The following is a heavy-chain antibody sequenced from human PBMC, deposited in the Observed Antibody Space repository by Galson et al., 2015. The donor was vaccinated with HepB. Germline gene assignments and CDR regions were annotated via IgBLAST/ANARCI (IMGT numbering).Heavy chain of an antibody. D-gene: IGHD6-19*01. Sequence: SLRLSCAASGFTFDDYAMHWVRQAPGKGLEWVSGISWNSGSIGYADSVKGRFTISRDNAKNSLYLQMNSLRAEDTALYYCAKDMEVAGRQDPMSFDIWGQGTMVTVSS. V-gene: IGHV3-9*01. CDR1: GFTFDDYA. CDR3: AKDMEVAGRQDPMSFDI. CDR2: ISWNSGSI. J-gene: IGHJ3*02.